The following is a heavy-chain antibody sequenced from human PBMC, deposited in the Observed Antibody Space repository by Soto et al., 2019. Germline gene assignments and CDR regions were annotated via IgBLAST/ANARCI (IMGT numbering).Heavy chain of an antibody. CDR2: IYYSGST. CDR1: GVSISSYY. D-gene: IGHD1-1*01. Sequence: PSETLSLTCTVSGVSISSYYWSWIRQPPGKGLEWIGYIYYSGSTNYNPSLKSRVTISVDTSKNQFSLKMTSVTAADTALYYCARVERGTATTVVDAFDIWGPGTMVTVSS. CDR3: ARVERGTATTVVDAFDI. J-gene: IGHJ3*02. V-gene: IGHV4-59*12.